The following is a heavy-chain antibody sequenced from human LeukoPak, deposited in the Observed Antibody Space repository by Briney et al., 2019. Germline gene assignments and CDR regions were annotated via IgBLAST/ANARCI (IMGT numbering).Heavy chain of an antibody. CDR2: ISSSSSYI. V-gene: IGHV3-21*01. Sequence: GGSLRLSCAASGFTFSSYSMNWVRQAPGKGLEWVSSISSSSSYIYYADSVKGRFTISRDNAKNSLYLQMNSLRAEDTAVYYCARWASLYYGMDVWGQGTTVTVSS. CDR1: GFTFSSYS. J-gene: IGHJ6*02. CDR3: ARWASLYYGMDV.